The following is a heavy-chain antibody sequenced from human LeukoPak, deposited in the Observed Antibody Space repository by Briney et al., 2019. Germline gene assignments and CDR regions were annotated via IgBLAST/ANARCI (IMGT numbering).Heavy chain of an antibody. V-gene: IGHV3-23*01. J-gene: IGHJ4*02. CDR2: ISGRGGTT. CDR3: AKEEKDFYDSSGYYPIDY. D-gene: IGHD3-22*01. Sequence: PGGSLRLSCAAAGLTFNNYAMTWVRQAPGKGLEWVASISGRGGTTDYADSVKGRFTISIDNSQNTLYLQMNSLRAEDTAVYYCAKEEKDFYDSSGYYPIDYWGKGTLVTVSS. CDR1: GLTFNNYA.